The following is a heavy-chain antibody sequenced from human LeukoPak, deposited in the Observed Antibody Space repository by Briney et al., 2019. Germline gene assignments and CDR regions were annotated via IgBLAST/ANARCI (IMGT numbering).Heavy chain of an antibody. CDR2: ISGSGGST. J-gene: IGHJ5*02. V-gene: IGHV3-23*01. CDR1: GFTFSSYA. CDR3: ARASGVAAAWWFDP. D-gene: IGHD2-2*01. Sequence: GGSLRLSCAASGFTFSSYAMSWVRQAPGKELEWVSAISGSGGSTYYADSVKGRFTISRDNSKNTLYLQMNSLRAEDTAVYYCARASGVAAAWWFDPWGQGTLVTVSS.